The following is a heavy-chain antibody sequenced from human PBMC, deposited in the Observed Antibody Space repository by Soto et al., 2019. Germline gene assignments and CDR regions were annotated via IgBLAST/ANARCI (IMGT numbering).Heavy chain of an antibody. CDR1: GFTVSSNY. CDR3: ARDGYSYGITTPTLDY. D-gene: IGHD5-18*01. Sequence: EVQLVESGGGLVQPGGSLRLSCAASGFTVSSNYMSWVRQAPGKGLEWVSVIYSGGSTYYADSVKGRFTISRDNSKNTLYLQMNSLRAEDTAVYYCARDGYSYGITTPTLDYWGQGTLVTVSS. V-gene: IGHV3-66*01. J-gene: IGHJ4*02. CDR2: IYSGGST.